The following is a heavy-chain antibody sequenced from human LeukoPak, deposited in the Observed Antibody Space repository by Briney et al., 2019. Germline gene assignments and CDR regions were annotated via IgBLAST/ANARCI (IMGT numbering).Heavy chain of an antibody. V-gene: IGHV5-51*01. D-gene: IGHD1-14*01. Sequence: GGALKISFKGSGYRFTSYWIGWGRPMPGKGVGWMGIIYPGDSDTRYSPSFQGQVTISADNSISTAYLQWSSLKASDTAMYYCARHIDNQYYYYMDVWGKGTTVTVSS. J-gene: IGHJ6*03. CDR2: IYPGDSDT. CDR1: GYRFTSYW. CDR3: ARHIDNQYYYYMDV.